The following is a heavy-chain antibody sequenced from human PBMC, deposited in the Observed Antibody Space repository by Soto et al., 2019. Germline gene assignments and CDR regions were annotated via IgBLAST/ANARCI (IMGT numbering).Heavy chain of an antibody. V-gene: IGHV3-30*18. CDR1: GFTFSSYG. CDR2: ISYDGTVK. J-gene: IGHJ4*02. D-gene: IGHD6-13*01. Sequence: GGSLRLSCAASGFTFSSYGMHWVRQAPGKGLEWVAVISYDGTVKYYADSVKGRFTISSDSSKNTLYLQMNSLRGEDTAVYYCAKRIAAAGIIDYWGQGTLVTVSS. CDR3: AKRIAAAGIIDY.